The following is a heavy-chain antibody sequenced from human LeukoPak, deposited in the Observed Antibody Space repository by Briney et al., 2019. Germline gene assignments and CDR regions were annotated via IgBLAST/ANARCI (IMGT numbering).Heavy chain of an antibody. Sequence: ASVKVSCKASGYTFTCYYMHWVRQAPGQGLEWMGWINPYSGGTNYAQEFQGRVTLTRDTSISTAYMELSGLRSDDTALYYCARAQDGYYQYGVDYWGRGTLVTVSS. CDR1: GYTFTCYY. CDR2: INPYSGGT. D-gene: IGHD5-24*01. V-gene: IGHV1-2*02. CDR3: ARAQDGYYQYGVDY. J-gene: IGHJ4*01.